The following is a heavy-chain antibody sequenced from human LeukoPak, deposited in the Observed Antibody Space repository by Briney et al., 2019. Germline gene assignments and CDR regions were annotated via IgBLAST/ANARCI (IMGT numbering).Heavy chain of an antibody. CDR3: ASEYNWNYVDY. CDR1: GFTFSSYW. Sequence: GGSLRLSCAASGFTFSSYWMSWVRQAPGKGLEWVANIKQDGSEKYYVDSVKGRFTISRDNAKNSPYLQMNSLRAEDTAVYYCASEYNWNYVDYWGQGTLVTVSS. J-gene: IGHJ4*02. V-gene: IGHV3-7*01. CDR2: IKQDGSEK. D-gene: IGHD1-20*01.